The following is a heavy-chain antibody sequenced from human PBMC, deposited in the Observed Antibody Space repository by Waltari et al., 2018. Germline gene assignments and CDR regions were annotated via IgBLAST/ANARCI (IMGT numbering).Heavy chain of an antibody. J-gene: IGHJ5*02. Sequence: QVQLLESGGGVVQPGGSLRLSCAASGLIFSSYGMHWVRQAPGKGPEWVAYIRYDGTNKYYADTVKGRFTISRDNSKNTLYLQMNSLRPDDSAVYFCARQDWVDPWGQGTLVTVSS. CDR3: ARQDWVDP. CDR1: GLIFSSYG. CDR2: IRYDGTNK. V-gene: IGHV3-30*02.